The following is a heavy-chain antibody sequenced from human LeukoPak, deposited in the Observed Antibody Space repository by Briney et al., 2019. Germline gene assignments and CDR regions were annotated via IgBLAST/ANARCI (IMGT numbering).Heavy chain of an antibody. CDR1: GFTFSTYC. CDR3: VRDFRSADY. J-gene: IGHJ4*02. CDR2: ICPDGTVT. V-gene: IGHV3-74*01. Sequence: GGSLRLSCAASGFTFSTYCMHWVRQAPGKGPMWVSRICPDGTVTNYADSVKARFIISRDNARNTVYLQMNSLRVEDTAVYYCVRDFRSADYWGQGTLVTVPS.